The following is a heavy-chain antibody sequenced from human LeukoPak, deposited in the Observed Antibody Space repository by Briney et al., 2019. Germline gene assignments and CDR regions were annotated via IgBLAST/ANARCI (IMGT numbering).Heavy chain of an antibody. CDR3: ARDSCSSTSCRKKFDN. V-gene: IGHV4-39*07. CDR2: IYFSGST. D-gene: IGHD2-2*01. J-gene: IGHJ4*02. Sequence: SETLSLTCTVSGDSISSANYYWGWVRQPPGKGLEWIGSIYFSGSTYYNPSLRSRVTISVETSKVQFSLKLSSVTAADTAVYYCARDSCSSTSCRKKFDNWGQGTLVTVSS. CDR1: GDSISSANYY.